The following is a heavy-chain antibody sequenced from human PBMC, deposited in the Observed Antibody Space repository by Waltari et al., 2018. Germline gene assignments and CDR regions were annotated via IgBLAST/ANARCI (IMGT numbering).Heavy chain of an antibody. D-gene: IGHD4-17*01. CDR3: ARHRPFYGDSFDY. CDR2: ISGNNGHT. J-gene: IGHJ4*02. Sequence: QVQLVQSGAEVKKPGASVKVSCKASGYTFSYYGISWVRQAPGQGLEWMGWISGNNGHTNHAQKFQGRLIMTEDTSATTVYMELTYLTSDDTAVYYCARHRPFYGDSFDYWGQGTLVTVSS. V-gene: IGHV1-18*01. CDR1: GYTFSYYG.